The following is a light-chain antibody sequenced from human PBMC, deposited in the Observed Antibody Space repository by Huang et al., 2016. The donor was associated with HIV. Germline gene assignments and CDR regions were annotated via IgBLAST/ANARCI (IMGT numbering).Light chain of an antibody. J-gene: IGKJ2*01. CDR1: QTVTRRS. V-gene: IGKV3-20*01. CDR3: HQYGRSPPT. Sequence: EIVLTQSPGTLSLSPGERATLSGRANQTVTRRSLAWYQQRPGQAPRLLISGASSRATGIPDRFSGSGSGTDVALTISGLEPEDFVIYYCHQYGRSPPTFGRGTKLEIK. CDR2: GAS.